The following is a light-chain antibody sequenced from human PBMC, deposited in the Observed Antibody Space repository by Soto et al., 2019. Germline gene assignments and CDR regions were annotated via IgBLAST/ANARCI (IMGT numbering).Light chain of an antibody. V-gene: IGLV3-21*04. Sequence: SYELTQPPSVSVAPGKTARITCGGNNIGSKSVSWYQQKPGQAPVLVIYYDSDRPSGTPERVSGSNSGNTATLTISRVEAGDEADYYCQVWDSSSDRQLVFGGGTKLTVL. CDR3: QVWDSSSDRQLV. CDR2: YDS. CDR1: NIGSKS. J-gene: IGLJ2*01.